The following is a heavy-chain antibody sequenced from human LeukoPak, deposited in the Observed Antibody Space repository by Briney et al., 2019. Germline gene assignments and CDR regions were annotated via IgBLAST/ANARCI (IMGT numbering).Heavy chain of an antibody. CDR1: GYRFTSYR. CDR3: ARLTGSGSYNNWFDS. Sequence: HGESLKISCKGSGYRFTSYRIGWGRQMPGKGLEWMGSFYPGDSTTTYSPSFQGQVTNSADKSISLAHLQWSSLKASDTAMYYCARLTGSGSYNNWFDSWGQGTLVTVSS. CDR2: FYPGDSTT. D-gene: IGHD3-10*01. J-gene: IGHJ5*01. V-gene: IGHV5-51*01.